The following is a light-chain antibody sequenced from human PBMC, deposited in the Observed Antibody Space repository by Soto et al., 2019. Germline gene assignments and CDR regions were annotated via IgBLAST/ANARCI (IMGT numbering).Light chain of an antibody. Sequence: QSVLTQPPSASGSPGQSVTISCTGTNSDIGNYDYVSWYQQHPGKAPKLMIYEVSKRPSGLPDRFSGSKSGNTASLTVSGLQAEDEADYFCSSYAGSNSYVFGTGTKSPS. CDR1: NSDIGNYDY. V-gene: IGLV2-8*01. CDR2: EVS. CDR3: SSYAGSNSYV. J-gene: IGLJ1*01.